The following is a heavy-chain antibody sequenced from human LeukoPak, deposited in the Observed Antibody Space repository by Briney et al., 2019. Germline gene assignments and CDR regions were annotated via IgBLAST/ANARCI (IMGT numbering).Heavy chain of an antibody. CDR2: ISGSGGRT. V-gene: IGHV3-23*01. CDR1: GFTFSSYA. D-gene: IGHD6-13*01. Sequence: GGSLRLSCAASGFTFSSYAMTWGRQAPGKGLEWVSGISGSGGRTSYADSVKGRFTISRDNSKNTLYLQMNSLRAEDTAVYYCATLASGYSSPFDYWGQGTLVTVSS. CDR3: ATLASGYSSPFDY. J-gene: IGHJ4*02.